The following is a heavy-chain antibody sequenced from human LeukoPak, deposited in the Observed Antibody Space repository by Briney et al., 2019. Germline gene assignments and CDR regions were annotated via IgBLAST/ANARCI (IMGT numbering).Heavy chain of an antibody. D-gene: IGHD3-10*01. J-gene: IGHJ5*02. V-gene: IGHV3-7*04. CDR2: IKQDSSER. CDR3: ARGFRGANWFDP. Sequence: GGSLRLSCAASGFTFSSYWMTWVRQAPGRGLEWVANIKQDSSERYYVDSVKGRFTISRDNANNSLYLRMNSLRGEDTAVYHCARGFRGANWFDPWGQGTLVTVSS. CDR1: GFTFSSYW.